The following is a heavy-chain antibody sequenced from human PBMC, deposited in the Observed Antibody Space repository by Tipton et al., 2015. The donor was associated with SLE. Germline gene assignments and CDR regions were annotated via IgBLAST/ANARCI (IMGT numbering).Heavy chain of an antibody. D-gene: IGHD7-27*01. Sequence: LRLSCAFSGGSFSGYYWSWIRQPPGKGLEWIGEINHSGSTNYNPSLKSRVTISVDTSKNQFSLKLSSVTAADTAVYYCATNWGWDSRPWVTPFDYWGQGTLVTVSS. CDR2: INHSGST. V-gene: IGHV4-34*01. J-gene: IGHJ4*02. CDR3: ATNWGWDSRPWVTPFDY. CDR1: GGSFSGYY.